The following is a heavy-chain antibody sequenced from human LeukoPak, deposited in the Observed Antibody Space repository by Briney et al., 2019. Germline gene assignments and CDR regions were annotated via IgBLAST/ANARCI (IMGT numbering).Heavy chain of an antibody. J-gene: IGHJ2*01. Sequence: PGGSLRLSCAASGFTFSSYAMNWVRQAPGKGLEWVSSISSSSSYIYYADSVKGRFTISRDNAKNSLYLQMNSLRAEDTAVYYCARAPGQQLVDTPYWYFDLWGRGTLVTVSS. CDR3: ARAPGQQLVDTPYWYFDL. V-gene: IGHV3-21*01. D-gene: IGHD6-13*01. CDR2: ISSSSSYI. CDR1: GFTFSSYA.